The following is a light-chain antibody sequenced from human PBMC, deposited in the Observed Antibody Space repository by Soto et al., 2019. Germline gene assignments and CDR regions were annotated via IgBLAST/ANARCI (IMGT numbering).Light chain of an antibody. CDR1: QSVSRY. Sequence: EIVLTQSPATLSLSPGERATLSCRASQSVSRYLAWYQQKPGQAPRLLIYDASNRSTVIPARYSGSVSGTDLTLTISSLEPEDFAVYYCQQRSNWPPLFTFGPVTKVDIK. J-gene: IGKJ3*01. CDR3: QQRSNWPPLFT. V-gene: IGKV3-11*01. CDR2: DAS.